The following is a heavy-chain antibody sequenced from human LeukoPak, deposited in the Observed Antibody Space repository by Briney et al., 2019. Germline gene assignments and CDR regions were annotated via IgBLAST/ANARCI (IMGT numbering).Heavy chain of an antibody. J-gene: IGHJ4*02. D-gene: IGHD1-26*01. CDR1: GFTFSSYG. V-gene: IGHV3-30*18. CDR2: ISYAGSNK. Sequence: PEGSLRLSCAASGFTFSSYGMHWVRQAPGKGLEWVAVISYAGSNKYYAESVKGRFTISRDNSKNMVYLQMNSLRAEDTAVYYCAKELGDPDYWGQGTLVTVSS. CDR3: AKELGDPDY.